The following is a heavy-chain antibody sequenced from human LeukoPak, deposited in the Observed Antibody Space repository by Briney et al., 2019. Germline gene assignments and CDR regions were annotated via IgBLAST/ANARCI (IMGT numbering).Heavy chain of an antibody. CDR2: ISSSGSTI. V-gene: IGHV3-48*03. Sequence: PGGSLRLSCAGTGFIFSSYEMNWVRRAPGKGLEWVSYISSSGSTIYYADSVKGRFTISRDNAKNSLYLQMNSLRAEDTAVYYCARVRPGATRADYWGQGTLVTVSS. D-gene: IGHD1-26*01. CDR3: ARVRPGATRADY. CDR1: GFIFSSYE. J-gene: IGHJ4*02.